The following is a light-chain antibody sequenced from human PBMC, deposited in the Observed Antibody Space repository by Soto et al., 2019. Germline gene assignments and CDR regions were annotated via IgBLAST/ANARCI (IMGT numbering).Light chain of an antibody. CDR3: SSYTSSRTHV. CDR2: EVS. CDR1: SSDVGGYNY. Sequence: QSALTQPASVSGSPGQSITISCTGTSSDVGGYNYVSWYQQHPGKAPKLMIYEVSNRPSGVSNRFSGSKSGNTASLTISGLQAEDEADYYCSSYTSSRTHVFGTGTKATV. V-gene: IGLV2-14*01. J-gene: IGLJ1*01.